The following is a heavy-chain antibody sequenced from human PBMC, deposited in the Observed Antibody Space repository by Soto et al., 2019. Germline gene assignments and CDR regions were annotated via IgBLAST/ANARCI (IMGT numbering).Heavy chain of an antibody. V-gene: IGHV4-34*01. Sequence: SETLSLTCAVYGGSFSGYYWSWIRQPPGKGLEWIGEINHSGSTNYNPSLKSRVTISVDTSKNQFSLKLSSVTAADTAVYYCARGRYYGSEIDYWGQGTLVTSPQ. CDR1: GGSFSGYY. CDR3: ARGRYYGSEIDY. J-gene: IGHJ4*02. CDR2: INHSGST. D-gene: IGHD3-10*01.